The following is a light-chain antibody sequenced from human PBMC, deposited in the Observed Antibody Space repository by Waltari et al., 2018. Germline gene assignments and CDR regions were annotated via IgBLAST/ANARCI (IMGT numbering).Light chain of an antibody. CDR2: INSDGSH. Sequence: QPALTQSPSASAPLGASVRLTCTLSSGHSDAALAWHQQQPEKGPRFLMKINSDGSHDKGGAIPDRFSGSSSGAARYLTISSLQSEDEADYYCQTWDTGIRVFGGGTKLTVL. CDR1: SGHSDAA. J-gene: IGLJ3*02. CDR3: QTWDTGIRV. V-gene: IGLV4-69*01.